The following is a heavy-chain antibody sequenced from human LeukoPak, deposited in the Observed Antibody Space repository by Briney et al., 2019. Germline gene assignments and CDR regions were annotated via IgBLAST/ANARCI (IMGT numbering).Heavy chain of an antibody. CDR2: ISGSGGST. Sequence: GGSLRLSCAASGFTFSSYAMSWVRQAPGKGLEWVSAISGSGGSTYYADSVKGRFTISRDNSRNTLYLQMNSPRAEDTAVYYCAKLLLHYDILTGYYFDYWGQGTLVTVSS. V-gene: IGHV3-23*01. D-gene: IGHD3-9*01. J-gene: IGHJ4*02. CDR3: AKLLLHYDILTGYYFDY. CDR1: GFTFSSYA.